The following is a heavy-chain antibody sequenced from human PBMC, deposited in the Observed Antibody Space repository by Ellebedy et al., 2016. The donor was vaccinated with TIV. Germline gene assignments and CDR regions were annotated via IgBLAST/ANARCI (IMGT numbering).Heavy chain of an antibody. J-gene: IGHJ4*02. CDR2: IYPGDSDT. D-gene: IGHD1-1*01. CDR1: GYSFTSYW. CDR3: ARLLERNWTPDFDY. V-gene: IGHV5-51*01. Sequence: GESLKISYKGSGYSFTSYWIGWVRQMPGKGPEWMGIIYPGDSDTRYSPSFQGQVTISADKSISTAYLQWSSLKASDTAMYYCARLLERNWTPDFDYWGQGTLVTVSS.